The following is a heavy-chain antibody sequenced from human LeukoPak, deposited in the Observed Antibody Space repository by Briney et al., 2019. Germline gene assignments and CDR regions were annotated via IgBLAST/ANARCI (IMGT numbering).Heavy chain of an antibody. CDR1: GFTFSSYG. CDR2: IWYDGSNK. CDR3: AKGGEYYDFWSGNFDY. D-gene: IGHD3-3*01. V-gene: IGHV3-33*06. J-gene: IGHJ4*02. Sequence: GGSLRLSCAASGFTFSSYGMHWVRQAPGKGLEWVAVIWYDGSNKYYADSVKGRFTIPRDNSKNTLYLQMNSLRAEDTAVYYCAKGGEYYDFWSGNFDYWGQGTLVTVSS.